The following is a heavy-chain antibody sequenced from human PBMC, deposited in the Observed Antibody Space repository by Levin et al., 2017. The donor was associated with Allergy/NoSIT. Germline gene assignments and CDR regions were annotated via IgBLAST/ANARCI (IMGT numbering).Heavy chain of an antibody. V-gene: IGHV3-23*01. D-gene: IGHD3-22*01. Sequence: LSLTCAASEFTFSSYAMNWVRQAPGKGLEWVSVISGNGFSTYYVDSVKGRFTISRDGSKNTVYLQMNSLRAEDTAVYYCAKGRYYDSSGYLYKSDAFDIWGQGTMVTVSS. J-gene: IGHJ3*02. CDR3: AKGRYYDSSGYLYKSDAFDI. CDR2: ISGNGFST. CDR1: EFTFSSYA.